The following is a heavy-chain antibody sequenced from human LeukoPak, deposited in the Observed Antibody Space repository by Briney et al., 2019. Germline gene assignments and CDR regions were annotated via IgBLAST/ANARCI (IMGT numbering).Heavy chain of an antibody. J-gene: IGHJ4*02. CDR2: IGTAGDT. V-gene: IGHV3-13*01. CDR1: GFTFSSYD. Sequence: GGSLRLSCAASGFTFSSYDMHWVRQATGKGLEWVSAIGTAGDTYYPGSVKGRFTISRENAKNSLYLQMNSLRAGDTAVYYCARGGYYYDSRGFCDYWGQGTLVTFSS. CDR3: ARGGYYYDSRGFCDY. D-gene: IGHD3-22*01.